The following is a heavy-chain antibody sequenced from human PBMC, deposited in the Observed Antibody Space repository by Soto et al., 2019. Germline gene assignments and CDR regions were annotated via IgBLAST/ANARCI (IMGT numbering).Heavy chain of an antibody. CDR1: GFTFSSYS. CDR3: ARENPYSSSFDY. D-gene: IGHD6-13*01. V-gene: IGHV3-48*02. J-gene: IGHJ4*02. CDR2: ISSSSSTI. Sequence: GGSLRLSCAASGFTFSSYSMNWVRQAPGKGLEWVSYISSSSSTIYYADSVKGRFTISRDNAKNSLYLQMNSLRDEDTAVYYCARENPYSSSFDYWGQGTLVTAPQ.